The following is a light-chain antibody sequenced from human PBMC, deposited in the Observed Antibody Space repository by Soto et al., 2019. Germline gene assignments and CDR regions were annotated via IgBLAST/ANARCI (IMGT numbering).Light chain of an antibody. CDR2: EVT. J-gene: IGLJ3*02. CDR1: SSDVGAYTF. Sequence: QSALTQPPSASGSPGQSVTISCTGTSSDVGAYTFVSWYQQHPGKAPKLIIYEVTKRPSGVPDRFSGSKSGNTASLTVSGLKDEDEADYYCSSYAGSNFWVFGGGTKVTVL. V-gene: IGLV2-8*01. CDR3: SSYAGSNFWV.